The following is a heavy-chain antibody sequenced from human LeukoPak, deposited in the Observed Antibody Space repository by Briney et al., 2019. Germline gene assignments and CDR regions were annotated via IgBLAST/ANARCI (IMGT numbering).Heavy chain of an antibody. CDR3: ASVYYNINFYHPIDF. CDR2: IYYSGST. D-gene: IGHD3-10*01. CDR1: GGSISSYY. Sequence: SETLSLTCTVSGGSISSYYWSWIRQPPGKGLEWIGYIYYSGSTNYNPSLKSRVAISVDTSKNQFSLKLSSVTAADTAVYFCASVYYNINFYHPIDFWGQGTLVTVSS. J-gene: IGHJ4*02. V-gene: IGHV4-59*01.